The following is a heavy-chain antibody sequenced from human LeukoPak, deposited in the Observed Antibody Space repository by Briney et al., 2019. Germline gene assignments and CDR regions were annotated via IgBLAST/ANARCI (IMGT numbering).Heavy chain of an antibody. Sequence: SVKVSCKAPGGTFLNYAFSWVRQAPGQGLEWMGGIIPIFGAGNYAQKFQDRVTITTDESTTTVYMELSSLRSDDTAVYYCASSRGLLHYYMDVWGKGTTVTVSS. CDR2: IIPIFGAG. CDR1: GGTFLNYA. V-gene: IGHV1-69*05. J-gene: IGHJ6*03. D-gene: IGHD3-22*01. CDR3: ASSRGLLHYYMDV.